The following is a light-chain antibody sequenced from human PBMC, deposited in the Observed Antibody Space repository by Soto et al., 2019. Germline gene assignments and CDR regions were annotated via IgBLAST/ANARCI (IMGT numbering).Light chain of an antibody. V-gene: IGLV1-47*01. CDR1: NYNIATYA. Sequence: QPVLTQPPSASGTPGQTVTISCSGSNYNIATYAVYWYQQLPGTAPKLLIYENDQRPSGVPDRFSGSKSDTSASLAIAGLRSGDEAVYFCAAWDDSLTILFGGGTKVTVL. CDR2: END. CDR3: AAWDDSLTIL. J-gene: IGLJ2*01.